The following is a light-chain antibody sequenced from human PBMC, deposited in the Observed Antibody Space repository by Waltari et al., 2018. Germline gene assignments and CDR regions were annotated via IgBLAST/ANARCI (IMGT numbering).Light chain of an antibody. CDR2: GAS. J-gene: IGKJ4*01. CDR1: QSISSN. CDR3: QQYNTWPT. Sequence: PPPGRASQSISSNLARYQQKPGQSPRLLIHGASTRATGIPARFSGSGSGTDFTLTISSLQSEDFAVYFCQQYNTWPTFGGGTKVEIK. V-gene: IGKV3-15*01.